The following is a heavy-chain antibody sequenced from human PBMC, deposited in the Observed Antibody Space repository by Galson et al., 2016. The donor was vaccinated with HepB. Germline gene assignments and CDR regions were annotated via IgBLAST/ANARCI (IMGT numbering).Heavy chain of an antibody. D-gene: IGHD3-10*01. CDR3: AKGKLLWFGELPQDDAFDF. CDR1: GFTFDDYA. Sequence: SLRLSCAASGFTFDDYAMHWVRQAPGKGLEWVSLISWDGTSAYYAVSVKGRFTISRDNTKNSLYLQMNSLRAEDTALYYCAKGKLLWFGELPQDDAFDFWGQGTMVTVSS. V-gene: IGHV3-43D*04. J-gene: IGHJ3*01. CDR2: ISWDGTSA.